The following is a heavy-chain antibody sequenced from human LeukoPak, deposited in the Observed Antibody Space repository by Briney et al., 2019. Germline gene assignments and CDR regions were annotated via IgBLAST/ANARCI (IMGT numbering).Heavy chain of an antibody. D-gene: IGHD3-16*02. CDR3: ARDLMITFGGVITNWFDP. CDR1: GGSISSSSYY. Sequence: SETLSLTCTVSGGSISSSSYYWGWIRQPPGKGLEWIGSIYYSGSTNYNPSLKSRVTMSVDTSKNQFSLKLSSVTAADTAVYYCARDLMITFGGVITNWFDPWGQGTLVTVSS. CDR2: IYYSGST. J-gene: IGHJ5*02. V-gene: IGHV4-39*07.